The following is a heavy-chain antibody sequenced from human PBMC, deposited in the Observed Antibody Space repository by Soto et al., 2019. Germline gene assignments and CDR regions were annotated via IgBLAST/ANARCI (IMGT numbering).Heavy chain of an antibody. V-gene: IGHV4-30-2*01. Sequence: PSETLSLTCAVSGGPISSGGYSWSWIRQPPGKGLEWIGYIYHSGSTYYNPSLKSRVTISVDRSKNQFSLKLRSVTAADTAAYYCARGRYYFDYWGQGTLVTSPQ. J-gene: IGHJ4*02. CDR3: ARGRYYFDY. CDR2: IYHSGST. D-gene: IGHD3-16*02. CDR1: GGPISSGGYS.